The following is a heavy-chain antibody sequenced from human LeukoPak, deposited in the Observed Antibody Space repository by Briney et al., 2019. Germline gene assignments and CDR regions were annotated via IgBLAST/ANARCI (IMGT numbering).Heavy chain of an antibody. V-gene: IGHV4-34*01. J-gene: IGHJ4*02. Sequence: PSETLSLTCAVYGGSFSGYYWSWIRQPPGKGLEWIGGINHSGSTNYNPSLKSRVTISVDTSKNQFSLKLSSVTAADTAVYYCARGRYDILTGYSYYFDYWGQGTLVTVSS. CDR3: ARGRYDILTGYSYYFDY. D-gene: IGHD3-9*01. CDR1: GGSFSGYY. CDR2: INHSGST.